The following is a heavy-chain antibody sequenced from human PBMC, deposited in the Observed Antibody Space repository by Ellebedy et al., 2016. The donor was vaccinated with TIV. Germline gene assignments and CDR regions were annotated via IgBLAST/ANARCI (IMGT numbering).Heavy chain of an antibody. J-gene: IGHJ4*02. CDR2: MNPNSGNT. Sequence: ASVKVSXXASGYTFSNYDINWVRQATGQGLEWMGWMNPNSGNTGYAQKFQGRVTITADESTSTAYMELSSLRSEDTAVYYCARARFSGSSWYDTLIDYWGQGTLVTVSS. D-gene: IGHD6-13*01. CDR1: GYTFSNYD. CDR3: ARARFSGSSWYDTLIDY. V-gene: IGHV1-8*01.